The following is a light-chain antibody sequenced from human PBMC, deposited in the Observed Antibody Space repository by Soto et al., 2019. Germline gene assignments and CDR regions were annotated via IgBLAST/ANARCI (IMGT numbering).Light chain of an antibody. Sequence: DIVLTQSPLSLPVTPGEPASISCRSSQSLLQSNGNNHVDWYLQRPGQSPQLLLYFASSRASGVPDRFSGRGSGTEFSLEISRVEAEDVGVYYCLQAAQSPLTFGQGTRLEIK. J-gene: IGKJ5*01. V-gene: IGKV2-28*01. CDR3: LQAAQSPLT. CDR2: FAS. CDR1: QSLLQSNGNNH.